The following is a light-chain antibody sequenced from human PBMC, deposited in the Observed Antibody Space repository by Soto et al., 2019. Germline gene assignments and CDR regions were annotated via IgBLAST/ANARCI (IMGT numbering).Light chain of an antibody. J-gene: IGKJ4*01. CDR1: QSINNC. V-gene: IGKV1-5*03. Sequence: DIQMTQSPSTLSASVGDRVTITCRASQSINNCLAWYQQKPGQAPQLLHYKASSLESGFPSRVSGSGSATEFTLTISNLLPDDFASYYCQSGVTFGGGTKVEIK. CDR3: QSGVT. CDR2: KAS.